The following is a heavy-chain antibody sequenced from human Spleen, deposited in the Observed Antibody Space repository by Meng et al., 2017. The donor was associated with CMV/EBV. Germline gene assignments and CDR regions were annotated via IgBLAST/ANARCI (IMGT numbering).Heavy chain of an antibody. V-gene: IGHV3-11*04. CDR1: GGSISSYY. J-gene: IGHJ4*02. CDR2: ISNSGSAK. CDR3: ARSLFDSNDPFDY. Sequence: GGSLRLSCTVSGGSISSYYWGWIRQPPGKGLEWVSYISNSGSAKYYADSLRGRFTISRDNAKNSLYLQMNSLRADDTAVYYCARSLFDSNDPFDYWGQGTVVTVSS. D-gene: IGHD3-22*01.